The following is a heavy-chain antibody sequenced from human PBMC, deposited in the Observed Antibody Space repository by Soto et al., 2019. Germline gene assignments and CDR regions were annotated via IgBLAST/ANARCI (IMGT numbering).Heavy chain of an antibody. J-gene: IGHJ6*03. CDR3: ARSRFKLTVTTFYMDV. D-gene: IGHD4-17*01. Sequence: GGSLRLSCAASGFTFSSYWMSWVRQAPGKGLEWVANIKQDGSEKYYVDSVKGRFTIPRDNAKNSLYLQMNSLRAEDTAVYYCARSRFKLTVTTFYMDVWGKGTTVTVSS. CDR2: IKQDGSEK. V-gene: IGHV3-7*01. CDR1: GFTFSSYW.